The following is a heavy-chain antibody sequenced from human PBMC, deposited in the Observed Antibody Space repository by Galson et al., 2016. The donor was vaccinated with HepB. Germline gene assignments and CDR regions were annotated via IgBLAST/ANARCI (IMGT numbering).Heavy chain of an antibody. CDR3: ARGRWVSWIEVITPDWGDYGMDV. Sequence: SVKVSCKASGYTFTNYGLSWVRQAPGQGLEWMGWISTYNGNTNYAQKLQGRVTMTTDTSTTTAYMGLRSLRSDDTAVYYCARGRWVSWIEVITPDWGDYGMDVWGQGTTVTVSS. J-gene: IGHJ6*02. V-gene: IGHV1-18*01. CDR1: GYTFTNYG. D-gene: IGHD3-22*01. CDR2: ISTYNGNT.